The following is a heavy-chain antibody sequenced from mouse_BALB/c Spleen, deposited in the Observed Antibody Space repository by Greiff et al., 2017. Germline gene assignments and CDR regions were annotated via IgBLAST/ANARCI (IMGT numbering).Heavy chain of an antibody. CDR1: GYNFTSYW. D-gene: IGHD1-2*01. CDR2: IYPGSGST. J-gene: IGHJ4*01. CDR3: ARDHYYGYYAMDY. Sequence: QVQLQQPGAELVKPGTSVKLSCKASGYNFTSYWINWVKLRPGQGLEWIGDIYPGSGSTNYNEKFKSKATLTVDTSSSTAYMQLSSLASEDSALYYGARDHYYGYYAMDYWGQGTSVTVSS. V-gene: IGHV1-55*01.